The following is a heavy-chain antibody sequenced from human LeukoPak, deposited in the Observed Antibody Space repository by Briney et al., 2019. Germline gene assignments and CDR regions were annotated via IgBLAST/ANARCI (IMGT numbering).Heavy chain of an antibody. J-gene: IGHJ4*02. D-gene: IGHD1-26*01. CDR3: ARGGAYYGFDY. CDR2: IYSGGTT. CDR1: GFTVSSNY. V-gene: IGHV3-66*01. Sequence: PGGSLRLSCAASGFTVSSNYVSWVRQAPGKGLEWVSVIYSGGTTYYADYVKGRFTISRDNSKNTLYLQMDSLRAEDTAVYYCARGGAYYGFDYWGQGTLVTVSS.